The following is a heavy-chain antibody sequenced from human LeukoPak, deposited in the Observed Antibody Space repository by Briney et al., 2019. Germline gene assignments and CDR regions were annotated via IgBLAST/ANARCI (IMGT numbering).Heavy chain of an antibody. V-gene: IGHV1-69*13. CDR2: IIPIFGTA. J-gene: IGHJ6*04. CDR3: ARISVGYCSSTSCQVYYGMDV. Sequence: ASVKVSCKASGGTFSSYAISWVRQAPGQGLEWMGGIIPIFGTANYAQKFQGRVTITADESTSTAYMELSSLRSEDTAVYYCARISVGYCSSTSCQVYYGMDVWAIGTTVTVSS. CDR1: GGTFSSYA. D-gene: IGHD2-2*01.